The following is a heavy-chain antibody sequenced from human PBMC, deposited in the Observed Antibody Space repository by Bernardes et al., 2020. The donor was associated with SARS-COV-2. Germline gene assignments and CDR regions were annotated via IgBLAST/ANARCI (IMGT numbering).Heavy chain of an antibody. Sequence: ASVKVSCKASGYTFNIYGISWVRQAPGQGLEWLGWISGYIGNTKYAQKFKGRVTMTTDTSTSTAYMELRSLRSDDTAVYYCARDQLDVGVGDLFYYGMDVWGQGTTVTVSS. V-gene: IGHV1-18*01. CDR2: ISGYIGNT. D-gene: IGHD2-21*01. CDR3: ARDQLDVGVGDLFYYGMDV. CDR1: GYTFNIYG. J-gene: IGHJ6*02.